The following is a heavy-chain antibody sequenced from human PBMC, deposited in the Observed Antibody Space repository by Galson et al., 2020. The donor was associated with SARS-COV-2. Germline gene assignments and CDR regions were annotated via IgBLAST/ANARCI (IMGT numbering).Heavy chain of an antibody. CDR1: GGSISSYY. Sequence: SETLSLTCTVSGGSISSYYWSWIRQPPGKGLEWIGYIYYSGSTNYNPSLKSRVTISVDTSKNQFSLKLSSVTAADTAVYYCARHVGVLRYFDWLSVAGWFDLWGRGTLVTVSS. J-gene: IGHJ2*01. V-gene: IGHV4-59*08. CDR2: IYYSGST. D-gene: IGHD3-9*01. CDR3: ARHVGVLRYFDWLSVAGWFDL.